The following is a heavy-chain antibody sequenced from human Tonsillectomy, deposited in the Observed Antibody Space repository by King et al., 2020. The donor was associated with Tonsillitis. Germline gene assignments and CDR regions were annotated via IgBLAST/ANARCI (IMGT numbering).Heavy chain of an antibody. Sequence: VQLVESGGGVVQPGRSLRLSCAASGFTFSSYAMHWVRQAPGKGLEWVAVIAYDGSKKYYADSVKGRFTISRDNSKNTLYLQMNSLRAEDTAVSYCARYIVVMVSATRASDYLDYWGQGTLVTVSS. CDR2: IAYDGSKK. D-gene: IGHD2-15*01. J-gene: IGHJ4*02. V-gene: IGHV3-30*04. CDR3: ARYIVVMVSATRASDYLDY. CDR1: GFTFSSYA.